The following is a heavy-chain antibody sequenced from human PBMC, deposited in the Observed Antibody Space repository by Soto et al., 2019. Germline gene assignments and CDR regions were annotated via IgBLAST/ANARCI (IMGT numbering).Heavy chain of an antibody. V-gene: IGHV4-30-4*01. Sequence: PSETLSLTCTGSGASIRSTDYYWSWIRQAPGKGLEWIGYVYYTGSTYYNPSLMSRLTISVDTSKNQFSLKLTSVTAAETAVYYCVRTAREGAVAPHWFDRWGQGTQVTVSS. CDR3: VRTAREGAVAPHWFDR. J-gene: IGHJ5*02. D-gene: IGHD2-21*02. CDR2: VYYTGST. CDR1: GASIRSTDYY.